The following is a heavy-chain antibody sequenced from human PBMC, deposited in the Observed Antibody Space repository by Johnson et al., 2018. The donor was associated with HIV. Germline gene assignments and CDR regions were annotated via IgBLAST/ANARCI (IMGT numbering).Heavy chain of an antibody. D-gene: IGHD5-12*01. V-gene: IGHV3-74*02. CDR3: ARRKSGYDSSSYAFDI. CDR1: GFTFSSYW. Sequence: VQLVESGGDLVKPGGSLRLSCAASGFTFSSYWMHWVRQAPGKGLVWVSRINSDGSSTNYADSVKGRFTISRDNAKNSLYLQMNSLRVGDTAFYSCARRKSGYDSSSYAFDIWGQGTMVTVSS. J-gene: IGHJ3*02. CDR2: INSDGSST.